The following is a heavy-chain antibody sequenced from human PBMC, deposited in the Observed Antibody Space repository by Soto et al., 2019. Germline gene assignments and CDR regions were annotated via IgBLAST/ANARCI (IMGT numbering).Heavy chain of an antibody. CDR2: INAGNGNT. J-gene: IGHJ4*02. Sequence: GASVKVSCKASGNTVPNYAIHWVRQAPGQRLEWMGWINAGNGNTKYSQKFQGRVTITRDTSASTAYMELSSLRSEDTAVYYCARGLVAAAGTGGTPPNYWGQGTLVTVSS. CDR3: ARGLVAAAGTGGTPPNY. CDR1: GNTVPNYA. V-gene: IGHV1-3*01. D-gene: IGHD6-13*01.